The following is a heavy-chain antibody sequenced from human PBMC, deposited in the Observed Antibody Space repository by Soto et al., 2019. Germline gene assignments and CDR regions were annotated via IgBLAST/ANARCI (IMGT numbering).Heavy chain of an antibody. J-gene: IGHJ2*01. V-gene: IGHV4-39*01. CDR2: IYYSGST. Sequence: QLQLQESGPGLVKPSETLSLTCTVSGGSISSSSYYWGWIRQPPGKGLEWIGSIYYSGSTYYNPSLKSRVTISVDTSKNQFSLTLSSVTAADTAVYYCARRNQVVIHWYFDLWGRGTLVTVSS. D-gene: IGHD3-22*01. CDR3: ARRNQVVIHWYFDL. CDR1: GGSISSSSYY.